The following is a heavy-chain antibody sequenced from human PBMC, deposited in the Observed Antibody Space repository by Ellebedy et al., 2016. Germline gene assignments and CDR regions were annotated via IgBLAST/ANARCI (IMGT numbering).Heavy chain of an antibody. CDR3: ARGHGGVRGVISPLDL. CDR1: GFTFSTND. J-gene: IGHJ4*02. D-gene: IGHD3-10*01. CDR2: IGTAGDT. Sequence: GESLKISCAASGFTFSTNDMHWVRQSPGKAPEWVSGIGTAGDTFYPDSVKGRFTISRENAKNSLYLQMNSLRAGDTAVYFCARGHGGVRGVISPLDLWGQGTLVSVSS. V-gene: IGHV3-13*01.